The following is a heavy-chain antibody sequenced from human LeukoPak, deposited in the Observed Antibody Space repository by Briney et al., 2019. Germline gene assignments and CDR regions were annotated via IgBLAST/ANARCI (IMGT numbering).Heavy chain of an antibody. CDR1: GFTFGSYW. CDR3: ARDQSYMDV. Sequence: GGSLRLSCAASGFTFGSYWMSWVRQAPGKGLEWVANIKQDGSEKYYVDSVKGRFTISRDNTKNSLYLQMNSLRAEDTAVYYCARDQSYMDVWGKGTTVTVSS. V-gene: IGHV3-7*01. CDR2: IKQDGSEK. J-gene: IGHJ6*03.